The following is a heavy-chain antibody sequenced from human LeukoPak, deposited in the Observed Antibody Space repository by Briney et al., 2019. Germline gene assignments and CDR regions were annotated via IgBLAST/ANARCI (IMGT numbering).Heavy chain of an antibody. Sequence: NPSETLSLTCAVYGGSFSGYYWSWIRQPPGKVLEWIGEINHSGSTNYNPSLKSRVTISVDTFKNQFSLKLSSVTAADTAVYYCARGRGSSSFWGQGTLVTVSS. CDR1: GGSFSGYY. CDR3: ARGRGSSSF. V-gene: IGHV4-34*01. J-gene: IGHJ4*02. D-gene: IGHD6-6*01. CDR2: INHSGST.